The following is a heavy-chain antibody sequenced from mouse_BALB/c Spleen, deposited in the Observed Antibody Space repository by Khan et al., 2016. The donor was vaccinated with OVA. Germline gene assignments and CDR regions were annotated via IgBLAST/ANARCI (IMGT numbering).Heavy chain of an antibody. Sequence: EVELVESGGGLVKPGGSLKLSCAASGFTFSDYYMYWVRQTPEKRLEWVATISDGGSYTYYPDSVKGQFTISRDDVKNILYLQMSSLKSEDTAMYYCARGYYGDPFAYWGQGTLVHCLC. J-gene: IGHJ3*01. V-gene: IGHV5-4*02. CDR3: ARGYYGDPFAY. D-gene: IGHD2-13*01. CDR1: GFTFSDYY. CDR2: ISDGGSYT.